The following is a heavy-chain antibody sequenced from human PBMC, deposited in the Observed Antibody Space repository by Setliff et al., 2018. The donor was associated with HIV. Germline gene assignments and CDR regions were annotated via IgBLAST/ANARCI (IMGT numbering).Heavy chain of an antibody. V-gene: IGHV3-73*01. J-gene: IGHJ4*01. Sequence: GSLRLSCSASGFTFSGSAMHWVRQASGKGLEWVGRIKTKPSSYATAYGASVKGRFTISRDDSQKTAYLQMNGLRVEDTAVYYCAKDGISGGAYPPYYFDYWGHGTLVTVSS. CDR2: IKTKPSSYAT. CDR1: GFTFSGSA. D-gene: IGHD2-15*01. CDR3: AKDGISGGAYPPYYFDY.